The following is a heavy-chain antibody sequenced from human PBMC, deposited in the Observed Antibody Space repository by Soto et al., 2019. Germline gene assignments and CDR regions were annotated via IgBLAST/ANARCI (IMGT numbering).Heavy chain of an antibody. CDR3: TTYHGDYNFDH. D-gene: IGHD4-17*01. CDR1: GYTLNEVA. CDR2: FDPDEAET. V-gene: IGHV1-24*01. J-gene: IGHJ5*02. Sequence: QVQLVQSGAEVKKPGASVKVSCKVSGYTLNEVAMHWVRQAPGKGLEWLGGFDPDEAETIYAQHFQGRVTMTEDTSTDTVDVELGSLRSEDTALYFCTTYHGDYNFDHWGQGTLVTVSS.